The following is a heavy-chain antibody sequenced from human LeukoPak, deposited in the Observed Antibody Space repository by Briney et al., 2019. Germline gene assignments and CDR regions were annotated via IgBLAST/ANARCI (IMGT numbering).Heavy chain of an antibody. J-gene: IGHJ4*02. V-gene: IGHV1-18*01. CDR2: ISGYNGNT. Sequence: ASVKVSCKASGYTFTSYGISWVRQAPGQGLEWMGWISGYNGNTHYAQKLQGRVTMTTDTSTSTAYMELRSLRSDDTAVYYCTRDLPYSSSWESIDYWGQGTLVTVSS. CDR3: TRDLPYSSSWESIDY. D-gene: IGHD6-13*01. CDR1: GYTFTSYG.